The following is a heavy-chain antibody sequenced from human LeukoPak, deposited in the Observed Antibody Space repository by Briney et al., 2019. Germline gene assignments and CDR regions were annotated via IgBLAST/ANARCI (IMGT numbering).Heavy chain of an antibody. D-gene: IGHD3-3*01. CDR2: ISDSGSTA. V-gene: IGHV3-23*01. Sequence: GGSLRLSCGASGFTFSNYAMSWVRRAPGKGLEWVSGISDSGSTAFYADSVKGRFTSSRDNPKSTLYLQMNSLRAEDTAVYYCAKEDFWSGYVYFDYWGQGTLVTVSS. CDR3: AKEDFWSGYVYFDY. CDR1: GFTFSNYA. J-gene: IGHJ4*02.